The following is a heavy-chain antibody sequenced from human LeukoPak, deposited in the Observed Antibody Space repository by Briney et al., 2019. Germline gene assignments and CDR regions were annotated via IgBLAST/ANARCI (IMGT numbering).Heavy chain of an antibody. CDR1: GGSISIGDYY. V-gene: IGHV4-30-4*01. D-gene: IGHD3-22*01. J-gene: IGHJ4*02. Sequence: SQTLSLTCTVSGGSISIGDYYWSWIRQPPGKGLEWIGYIYYSGSTYYNPSLKSRVTISVDTSKNQFSLKLSSVTAADTAVYYCARARYYDSSGYYPFDYWGQGTLVTVSS. CDR2: IYYSGST. CDR3: ARARYYDSSGYYPFDY.